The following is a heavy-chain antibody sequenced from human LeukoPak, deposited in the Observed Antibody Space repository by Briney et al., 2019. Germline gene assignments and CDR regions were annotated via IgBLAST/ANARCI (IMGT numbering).Heavy chain of an antibody. CDR1: GGSISSYY. CDR2: IYYSGST. D-gene: IGHD3-16*02. CDR3: ARGDDYVWGSYRD. Sequence: PSETLSLTCTVSGGSISSYYWSWIRQPPGKGLEWIGYIYYSGSTNYNPSLKSRVTISVDTSKNQFSLKLGSVTAADTAVYYCARGDDYVWGSYRDWGQGTLVTVSS. J-gene: IGHJ4*02. V-gene: IGHV4-59*01.